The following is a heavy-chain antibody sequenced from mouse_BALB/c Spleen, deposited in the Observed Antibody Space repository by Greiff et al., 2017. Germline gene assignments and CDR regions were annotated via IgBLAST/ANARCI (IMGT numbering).Heavy chain of an antibody. CDR1: GYTFTDYA. CDR3: ARSYGSSYGWFAY. Sequence: VHLQQSGAELVRPGVSVKISCKGSGYTFTDYAMHWVKQSHAKSLEWIGVISTYYGDASYNQKFKGKATMTVDKSSSTAYMELARLTSEDSAIYYCARSYGSSYGWFAYWGQGTLVTVSA. J-gene: IGHJ3*01. D-gene: IGHD1-1*01. V-gene: IGHV1S137*01. CDR2: ISTYYGDA.